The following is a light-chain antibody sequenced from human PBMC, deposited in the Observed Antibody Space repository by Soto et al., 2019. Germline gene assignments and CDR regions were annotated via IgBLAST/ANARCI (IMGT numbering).Light chain of an antibody. V-gene: IGKV3-15*01. CDR3: QQYNNWPYT. CDR1: QNVGSN. CDR2: GTS. J-gene: IGKJ2*01. Sequence: EIVMTQSPVTLSVSPGERAALSCRASQNVGSNFAWYQQRPGQASRVLIYGTSTRATGVPARFSGSGSGTDFTLTISSLQSEDFAVYYCQQYNNWPYTFGQGTRLEIK.